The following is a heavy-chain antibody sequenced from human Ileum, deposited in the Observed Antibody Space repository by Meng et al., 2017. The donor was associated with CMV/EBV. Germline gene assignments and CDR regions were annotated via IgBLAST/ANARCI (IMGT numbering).Heavy chain of an antibody. V-gene: IGHV3-23*03. Sequence: GESLKISCEASGFTFRDFAMTWVRQAPGKGLEWVSVIYTGSSARLYADSVKGRFTVSRDDSKNTLYLRISSLRADDTATYYCAKGSKWVQFDYWGQGALVTVSS. CDR2: IYTGSSAR. J-gene: IGHJ4*02. CDR3: AKGSKWVQFDY. D-gene: IGHD1-26*01. CDR1: GFTFRDFA.